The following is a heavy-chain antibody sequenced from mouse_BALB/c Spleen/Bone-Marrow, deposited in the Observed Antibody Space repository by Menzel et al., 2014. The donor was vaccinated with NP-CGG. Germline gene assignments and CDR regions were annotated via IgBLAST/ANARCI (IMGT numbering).Heavy chain of an antibody. D-gene: IGHD2-14*01. CDR3: ARSDYRFDPLPY. CDR2: IDTSDSYT. J-gene: IGHJ3*01. Sequence: QVQLQQPGAELVMPGASVKMSCKASGHTFTDYWMHWVKQRPGQGLEWIGAIDTSDSYTSYNQKFKGKATLTVDESYSTAYMQLSSLTSEDSAVYYCARSDYRFDPLPYWGQGTLVTVSA. CDR1: GHTFTDYW. V-gene: IGHV1-69*01.